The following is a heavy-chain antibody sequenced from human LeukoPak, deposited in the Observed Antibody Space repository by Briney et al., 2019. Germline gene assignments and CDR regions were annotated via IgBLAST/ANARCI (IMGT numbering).Heavy chain of an antibody. V-gene: IGHV4-38-2*02. CDR2: IYHSGST. CDR1: GYSISSNYH. CDR3: ARDRYSDFWSGFSYYFDY. J-gene: IGHJ4*02. Sequence: SETLSLTCSVSGYSISSNYHWGWIRQPPGKGLEWIGSIYHSGSTHYNPSLKSRVTISVDTSKNQFSLKLSSVIAADTAVYYCARDRYSDFWSGFSYYFDYWGQGTLVTVSS. D-gene: IGHD3-3*01.